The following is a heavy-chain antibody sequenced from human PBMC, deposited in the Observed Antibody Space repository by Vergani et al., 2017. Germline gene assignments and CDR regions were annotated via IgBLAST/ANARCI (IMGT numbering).Heavy chain of an antibody. D-gene: IGHD2-2*01. Sequence: EVQLLESGGGLVQPGGSLRLSCAASGFTFSSYAMSWVRQAPGKGLEWVSAISGSGGSTYYADSGKGRFTISRDNSKNTLYLQMNSLRAEDTAVYYCAKDPARYYCSSTSCYLTDWGQGTLVTVSS. V-gene: IGHV3-23*01. J-gene: IGHJ4*02. CDR2: ISGSGGST. CDR1: GFTFSSYA. CDR3: AKDPARYYCSSTSCYLTD.